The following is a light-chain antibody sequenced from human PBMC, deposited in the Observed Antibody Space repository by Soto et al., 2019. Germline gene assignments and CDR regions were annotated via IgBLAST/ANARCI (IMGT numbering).Light chain of an antibody. CDR1: QSVSSSY. Sequence: EIVLTQSPGTLSLSPGERATLSCRASQSVSSSYLAWYQQKPGQAPSLLIYDASNRATGIPARFSGSGSGTDFTLTISRLEPEDFAVYYCQQRSNWPPWTFGQGTKVDIK. CDR3: QQRSNWPPWT. CDR2: DAS. J-gene: IGKJ1*01. V-gene: IGKV3D-20*02.